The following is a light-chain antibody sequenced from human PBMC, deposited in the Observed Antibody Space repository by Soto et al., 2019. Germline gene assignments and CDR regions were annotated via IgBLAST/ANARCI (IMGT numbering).Light chain of an antibody. CDR1: SSDVGGYNY. J-gene: IGLJ1*01. Sequence: QSALTQPRSVSGSPGQSVTISCTGTSSDVGGYNYVSWYQHHPGKAPKLMIYDVTKRPSGVPDRFSGSKSGNTASLTISGLQAEDEADYYCCSHVGSYTFFFGTRTRVTVL. CDR2: DVT. CDR3: CSHVGSYTFF. V-gene: IGLV2-11*01.